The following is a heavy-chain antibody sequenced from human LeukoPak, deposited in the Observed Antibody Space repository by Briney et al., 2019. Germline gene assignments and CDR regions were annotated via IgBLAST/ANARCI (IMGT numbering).Heavy chain of an antibody. Sequence: GGSLRLSCAASGFTFSSYGMHWVRQAPGKGLEWVAVISYDGSNKYYADSVKGRFTISRDNSKNTLYLQMNSLRAEDTAVYYCASNDYQWGQGTLVTVSS. CDR3: ASNDYQ. V-gene: IGHV3-30*03. CDR1: GFTFSSYG. J-gene: IGHJ4*02. CDR2: ISYDGSNK. D-gene: IGHD4-11*01.